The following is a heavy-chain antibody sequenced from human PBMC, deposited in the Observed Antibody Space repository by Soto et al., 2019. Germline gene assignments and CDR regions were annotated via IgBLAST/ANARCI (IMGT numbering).Heavy chain of an antibody. Sequence: ASVTVSCKASGFTITSSAVQWVRQARGQRLEWIGWIVVGSGNTNYAQKFQERVTITRDMSTSTAYMELSSLRSEDTAVYYCAAAPLYYDFWSGYLPWFDPWGQGTLVTVSS. J-gene: IGHJ5*02. CDR3: AAAPLYYDFWSGYLPWFDP. V-gene: IGHV1-58*01. CDR1: GFTITSSA. CDR2: IVVGSGNT. D-gene: IGHD3-3*01.